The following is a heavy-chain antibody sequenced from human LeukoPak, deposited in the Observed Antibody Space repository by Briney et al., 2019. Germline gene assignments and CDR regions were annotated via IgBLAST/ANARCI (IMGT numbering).Heavy chain of an antibody. CDR1: GGSISSYY. CDR2: IYYSGST. Sequence: SETPSLTCTVSGGSISSYYWSWIRQPPGKGLEWIGYIYYSGSTNYNPSLKSRVTISVDTSKNQFSLKLSSVTAADTAVYYCARAAVVTFFDYWGQGTLVTVSS. D-gene: IGHD2-21*02. J-gene: IGHJ4*02. V-gene: IGHV4-59*01. CDR3: ARAAVVTFFDY.